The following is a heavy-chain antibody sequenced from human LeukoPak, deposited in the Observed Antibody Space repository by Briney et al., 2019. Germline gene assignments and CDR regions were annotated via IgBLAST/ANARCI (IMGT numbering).Heavy chain of an antibody. Sequence: GGSLRLSCAASGFTFSSYSMNWVRQAPGKGLEWVSYISSSSSTIYYADSVKGRFTISRDNVKNSLYLQMNSLRAEDTAVYYCARYYDFWSGYPEYWGQGTLVTVSS. CDR1: GFTFSSYS. CDR3: ARYYDFWSGYPEY. CDR2: ISSSSSTI. V-gene: IGHV3-48*01. J-gene: IGHJ4*02. D-gene: IGHD3-3*01.